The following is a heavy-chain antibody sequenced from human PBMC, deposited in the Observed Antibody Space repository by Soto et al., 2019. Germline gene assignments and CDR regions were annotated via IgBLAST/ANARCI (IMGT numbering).Heavy chain of an antibody. CDR3: ATVATHSYNWVDP. CDR1: GFTFSTYW. J-gene: IGHJ5*02. CDR2: INADVTTT. V-gene: IGHV3-74*01. Sequence: EVHLVESGGGLVQPGGSLRLSCAASGFTFSTYWMHWVRQAPGKGLVWVSRINADVTTTTYADSVKGRFTISRDNAKNTLYLQMNSLRAEDTAVYFCATVATHSYNWVDPWGQGTLVTIYS. D-gene: IGHD3-3*02.